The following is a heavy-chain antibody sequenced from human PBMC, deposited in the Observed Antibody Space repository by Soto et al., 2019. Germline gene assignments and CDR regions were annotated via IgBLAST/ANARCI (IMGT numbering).Heavy chain of an antibody. V-gene: IGHV4-28*01. CDR3: ARSGRPGYRGSYLDF. Sequence: SETLSLTCAVSGYSISNTSWWGWIRQPPGKGLEWIGYIFYTGSTYYNPSLRSRVTMSLDTSKNQFSLKLSSVTAVDTAVYYCARSGRPGYRGSYLDFWGQGALDTVS. CDR1: GYSISNTSW. J-gene: IGHJ3*01. CDR2: IFYTGST. D-gene: IGHD3-22*01.